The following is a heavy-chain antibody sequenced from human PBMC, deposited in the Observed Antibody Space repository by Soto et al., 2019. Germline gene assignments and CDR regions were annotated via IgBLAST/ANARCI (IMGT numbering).Heavy chain of an antibody. V-gene: IGHV4-39*07. CDR2: IYYSGST. Sequence: SETLSLTCTVSGGSISSSSYYWGWIRQPPGKGLEWIGSIYYSGSTNYNPSLKSRVTISVDTSKKQFSLNLTSVTAADTAVYYCARSGGIFGRYYFDYWGQGALVTVSS. D-gene: IGHD3-3*02. CDR3: ARSGGIFGRYYFDY. J-gene: IGHJ4*02. CDR1: GGSISSSSYY.